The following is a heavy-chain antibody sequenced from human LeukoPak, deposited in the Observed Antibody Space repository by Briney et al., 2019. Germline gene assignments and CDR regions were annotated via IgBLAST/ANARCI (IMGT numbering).Heavy chain of an antibody. D-gene: IGHD1-26*01. CDR2: INPGGSWT. Sequence: ASVKVSCKASGYTFTGYYMHWVRQAPGQGLEWMGVINPGGSWTSYAQKFQGRVTMTRDMSTSTDYMELSSLRSEDTAVYYCARDNSVGDTAWWFDPWGQGTLVTVSS. CDR3: ARDNSVGDTAWWFDP. J-gene: IGHJ5*02. CDR1: GYTFTGYY. V-gene: IGHV1-46*01.